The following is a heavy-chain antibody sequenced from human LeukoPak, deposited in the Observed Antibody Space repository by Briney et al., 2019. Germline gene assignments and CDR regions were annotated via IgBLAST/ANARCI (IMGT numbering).Heavy chain of an antibody. J-gene: IGHJ3*02. CDR1: GFTLSRNY. CDR3: ARERLNAFDI. Sequence: GGTLGLSWAASGFTLSRNYMSWVRQPPGKGREGGKVINSGGSKNYPTSVKGRFTISSDNSKNTLYLQLNSLRAEDTAVYYCARERLNAFDIWGQGTMVTVSS. D-gene: IGHD2-8*01. V-gene: IGHV3-53*01. CDR2: INSGGSK.